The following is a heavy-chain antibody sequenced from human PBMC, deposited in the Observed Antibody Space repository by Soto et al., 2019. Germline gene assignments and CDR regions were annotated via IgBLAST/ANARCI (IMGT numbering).Heavy chain of an antibody. V-gene: IGHV1-18*01. J-gene: IGHJ6*02. Sequence: QVQLVQSGAEVKKPGASVKVSCKASGYTFTSYGISWVRQAPGQGLEWMGWISAYNGNTNYAQKLPGRVTMTTDTSTSTAYRELRSLRSDDTAVYYCARVYGGNSNYYYGMDVWVQETTVTVSS. CDR3: ARVYGGNSNYYYGMDV. D-gene: IGHD4-17*01. CDR1: GYTFTSYG. CDR2: ISAYNGNT.